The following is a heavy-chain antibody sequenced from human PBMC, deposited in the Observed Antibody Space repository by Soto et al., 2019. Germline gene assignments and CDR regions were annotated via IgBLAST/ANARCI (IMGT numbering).Heavy chain of an antibody. CDR2: TYYRSKWYN. V-gene: IGHV6-1*01. Sequence: QTVSLTCAISGYSFSSNSAAWNWIRQSPSRGLEWLGRTYYRSKWYNDYAVSVKSRITINPDTSKNQFSLQLNSVTPEDTAVYYCARVIAARPERAFDIWGQGTMVTVSS. CDR3: ARVIAARPERAFDI. J-gene: IGHJ3*02. D-gene: IGHD6-6*01. CDR1: GYSFSSNSAA.